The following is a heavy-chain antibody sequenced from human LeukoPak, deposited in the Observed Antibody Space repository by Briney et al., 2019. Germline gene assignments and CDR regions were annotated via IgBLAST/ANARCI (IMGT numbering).Heavy chain of an antibody. CDR1: GFTLSDHY. CDR3: ARVRYCSSTTCRGAFDI. V-gene: IGHV3-72*01. Sequence: GGSLRLSCAASGFTLSDHYMDWVRQAPGKGLEWVGRTRNKANSYTTEYAASVKGRFTISRADSENSLYLQMNSLKTEDTAVYYCARVRYCSSTTCRGAFDIWGQGTMVTVSS. J-gene: IGHJ3*02. CDR2: TRNKANSYTT. D-gene: IGHD2-2*01.